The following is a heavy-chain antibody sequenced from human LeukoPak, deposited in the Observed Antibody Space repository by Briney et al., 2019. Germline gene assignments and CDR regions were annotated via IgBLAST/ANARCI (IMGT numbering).Heavy chain of an antibody. V-gene: IGHV4-39*07. CDR1: GGSISSTYY. D-gene: IGHD6-19*01. CDR2: IYYSGTT. CDR3: ARRHGYSSGWYETKRYYYYYYMDV. Sequence: PSETLSLTCTVSGGSISSTYYWDWIRQPPGKGLEWIGSIYYSGTTYYNPSLKSRVTISVDTSKNQFSLKLSSVTAADTAVYYCARRHGYSSGWYETKRYYYYYYMDVWGKGTTVTISS. J-gene: IGHJ6*03.